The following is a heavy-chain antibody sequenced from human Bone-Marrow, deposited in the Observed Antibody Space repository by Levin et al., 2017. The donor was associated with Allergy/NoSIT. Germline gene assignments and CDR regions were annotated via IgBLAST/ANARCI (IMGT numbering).Heavy chain of an antibody. CDR3: AKDELGIYYYYGMDV. V-gene: IGHV3-30*18. J-gene: IGHJ6*02. Sequence: GGSLRLSCAASGFTFSSYGMHWVRQAPGKGLEWVAVISYDGSNKYYADSVKGRFTISRDNSKNTLYLQMNSLRAEDTAVYYCAKDELGIYYYYGMDVWGQGTTVTVSS. CDR1: GFTFSSYG. CDR2: ISYDGSNK. D-gene: IGHD7-27*01.